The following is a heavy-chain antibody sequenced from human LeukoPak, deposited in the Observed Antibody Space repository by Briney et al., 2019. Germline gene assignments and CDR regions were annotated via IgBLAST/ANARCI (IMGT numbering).Heavy chain of an antibody. CDR1: GFTFSDYN. CDR3: HAPGIAAAGQNDY. D-gene: IGHD6-13*01. J-gene: IGHJ4*02. CDR2: IFYDGSNK. Sequence: PGRSLRLSCAASGFTFSDYNMNWLRQAPGKGLEWVAVIFYDGSNKYYADSVKGRFTVSRDNSKNTLYLQVNSLRVEDTAVYYTHAPGIAAAGQNDYWGQGTLVTVSS. V-gene: IGHV3-30*03.